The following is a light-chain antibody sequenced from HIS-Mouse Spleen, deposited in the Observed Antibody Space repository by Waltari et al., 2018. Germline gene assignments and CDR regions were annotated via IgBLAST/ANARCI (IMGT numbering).Light chain of an antibody. V-gene: IGLV6-57*02. CDR3: QSYDSSNWV. CDR1: SGSIASNY. CDR2: EDN. Sequence: NFMLTQPHSVSESPGKTVTISCTGSSGSIASNYVQGYQQRPGRAPTTVIYEDNPKPPRVPDRFSGAVDSSSNSASLTIAGLKTEDEADYYCQSYDSSNWVFGGGTKLTVL. J-gene: IGLJ3*02.